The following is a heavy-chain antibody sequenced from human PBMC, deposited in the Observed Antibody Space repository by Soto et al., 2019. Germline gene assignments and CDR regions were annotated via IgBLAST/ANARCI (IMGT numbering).Heavy chain of an antibody. V-gene: IGHV1-46*03. D-gene: IGHD6-13*01. CDR2: INTSGGTT. Sequence: ASVKVSCKASGYTFTNFYMHWVRQAPGQGLEWMGIINTSGGTTIYAEKFQGRVTMTRDTSTNTVYMEVNSLRSEDTAVYFCSRESSSNWPHPFDYWGQGTLVTVSS. J-gene: IGHJ4*02. CDR1: GYTFTNFY. CDR3: SRESSSNWPHPFDY.